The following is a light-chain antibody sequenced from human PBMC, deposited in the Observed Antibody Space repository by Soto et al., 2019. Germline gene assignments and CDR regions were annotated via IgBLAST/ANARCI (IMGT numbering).Light chain of an antibody. CDR3: QQYGSSRGWT. Sequence: EIVLTQSPGTLSLSPGERATLSCRASQSVSSSYLAWYQQKPGQAPRLLIYGASSRATDIPDRFSGSGSGTDFTLTISRLEPEDFAVYYCQQYGSSRGWTFGQGTKVEIK. CDR1: QSVSSSY. V-gene: IGKV3-20*01. J-gene: IGKJ1*01. CDR2: GAS.